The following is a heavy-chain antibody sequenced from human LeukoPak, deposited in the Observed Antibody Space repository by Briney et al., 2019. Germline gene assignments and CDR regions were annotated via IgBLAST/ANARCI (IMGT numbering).Heavy chain of an antibody. V-gene: IGHV3-30*18. Sequence: GRSLRLSYAASGFTFSSYGMHWARQAPGKGLEWVAVISYDGSNKYYADSVKGRFTISRDNSKNTLYLQMNSLRAEDTAVYYCAKRTYDSSVWGQGTLVTVSS. D-gene: IGHD3-22*01. CDR2: ISYDGSNK. J-gene: IGHJ4*02. CDR1: GFTFSSYG. CDR3: AKRTYDSSV.